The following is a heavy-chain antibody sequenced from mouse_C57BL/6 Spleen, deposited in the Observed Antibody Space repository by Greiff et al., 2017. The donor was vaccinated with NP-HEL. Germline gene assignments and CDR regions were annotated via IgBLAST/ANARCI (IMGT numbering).Heavy chain of an antibody. CDR1: GYTFTSYG. V-gene: IGHV1-81*01. Sequence: QVQLQQPGAELARPGASVKLSCKASGYTFTSYGISWVKQRTGQGLEWIGEIYPRSGNTYYNEKFKGKATLTADKSSSTAYMELRSLTSEDSAVYFCARGDYCGSSWGMDYWGQGTSVTVSS. CDR3: ARGDYCGSSWGMDY. CDR2: IYPRSGNT. J-gene: IGHJ4*01. D-gene: IGHD1-1*01.